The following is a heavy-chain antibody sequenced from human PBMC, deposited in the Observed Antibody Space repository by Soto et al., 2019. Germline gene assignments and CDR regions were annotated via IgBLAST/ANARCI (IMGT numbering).Heavy chain of an antibody. D-gene: IGHD6-6*01. V-gene: IGHV3-64*01. CDR3: ARRARADYYYMDV. CDR1: GFTFSSDA. Sequence: EVQLVESGGGLAQPGGSLRLSCAASGFTFSSDAMDWVRQAPGKGLEYVSGISSNGIGTYYASSVKGRFTISRDNSRDTVDRQMDSLRPEDMAVYYCARRARADYYYMDVWGKGTTVTVS. CDR2: ISSNGIGT. J-gene: IGHJ6*03.